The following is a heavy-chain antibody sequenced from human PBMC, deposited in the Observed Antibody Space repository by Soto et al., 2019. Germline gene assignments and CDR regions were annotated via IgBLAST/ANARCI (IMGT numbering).Heavy chain of an antibody. Sequence: QVQLVESGGGLVKPGGSLRLSCAASGFTFSDHYMSWIRQAPGKGLEWISYISSSGSTIYYTDSVKGRFTISRDNAKNSLFLQMNSLRAEDTAVYYCARDRLESRWLGLGYWGQGTVVTVSS. V-gene: IGHV3-11*01. CDR2: ISSSGSTI. CDR3: ARDRLESRWLGLGY. J-gene: IGHJ4*02. CDR1: GFTFSDHY. D-gene: IGHD3-3*01.